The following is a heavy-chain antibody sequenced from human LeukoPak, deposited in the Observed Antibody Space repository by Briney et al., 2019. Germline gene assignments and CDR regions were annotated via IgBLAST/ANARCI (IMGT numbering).Heavy chain of an antibody. V-gene: IGHV3-30*04. CDR3: ASVHFDFPYSSSWYTGNWFDP. J-gene: IGHJ5*02. Sequence: PGRSLRLPCAASGFTFSSYAMHWVRQAPGKGLEWVAVISYDGSNKYYADSVKGRFTISRDNSKNTLYLQMNSLRAEDTAVYYCASVHFDFPYSSSWYTGNWFDPWGQGTLVTVSS. CDR1: GFTFSSYA. D-gene: IGHD6-13*01. CDR2: ISYDGSNK.